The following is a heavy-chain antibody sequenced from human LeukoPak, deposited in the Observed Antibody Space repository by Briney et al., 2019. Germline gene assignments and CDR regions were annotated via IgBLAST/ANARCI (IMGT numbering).Heavy chain of an antibody. CDR1: GHSISSGCY. D-gene: IGHD4-11*01. CDR2: MYHRGST. J-gene: IGHJ6*03. V-gene: IGHV4-38-2*01. Sequence: SGTLSLACSVSGHSISSGCYWGWIRQPPGKGLEWIGTMYHRGSTYYNPSLKSRVTMSGDTSKNHFSLKLSSVIAADAAVYYCARHRGDNSNPRYYFYYMDVWGKGTTVTVSS. CDR3: ARHRGDNSNPRYYFYYMDV.